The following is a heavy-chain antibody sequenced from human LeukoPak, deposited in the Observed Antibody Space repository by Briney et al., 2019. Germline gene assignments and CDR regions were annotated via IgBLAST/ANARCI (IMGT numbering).Heavy chain of an antibody. V-gene: IGHV4-38-2*01. CDR3: ARAPGQWLARGPDY. D-gene: IGHD6-19*01. J-gene: IGHJ4*02. CDR2: IYHSGST. CDR1: GYSISSGYY. Sequence: PSETLSLTCAVSGYSISSGYYWGWIRQPPGKGLEWIGNIYHSGSTYYNPSLKSRVTIAVDTSKNQFSLKLNSVTAADTAVYYCARAPGQWLARGPDYWGQGTLVTVSS.